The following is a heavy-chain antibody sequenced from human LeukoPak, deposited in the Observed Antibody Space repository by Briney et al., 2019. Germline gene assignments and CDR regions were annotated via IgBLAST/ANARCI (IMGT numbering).Heavy chain of an antibody. J-gene: IGHJ4*02. Sequence: VASVTVSCKASGYTFTDYYMHWVRQAPGQGXXXXXXXXPNDGDTNYAQKFQGRVTMTRDTSISTAHMEVSRLRSDDTAVYYCARANFLYCSSSTCLFDYWGQGTLVTVSS. D-gene: IGHD2-2*01. CDR3: ARANFLYCSSSTCLFDY. CDR1: GYTFTDYY. CDR2: XXPNDGDT. V-gene: IGHV1-2*02.